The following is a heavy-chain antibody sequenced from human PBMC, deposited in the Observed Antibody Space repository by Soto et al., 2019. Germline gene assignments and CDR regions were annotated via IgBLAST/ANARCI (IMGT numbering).Heavy chain of an antibody. J-gene: IGHJ5*02. CDR1: GYTFTSYD. CDR2: MNPNSGNT. CDR3: ARERSAAGTGWFDP. Sequence: QVQLVQSGAEVKKPGASVKVSCKASGYTFTSYDINWVRQATGQGLEWMGWMNPNSGNTGYAQKFQGRVTMTRNTSMSRAYMELSSLRSEVTAVYYCARERSAAGTGWFDPWGQGTLVTVSS. V-gene: IGHV1-8*01. D-gene: IGHD6-13*01.